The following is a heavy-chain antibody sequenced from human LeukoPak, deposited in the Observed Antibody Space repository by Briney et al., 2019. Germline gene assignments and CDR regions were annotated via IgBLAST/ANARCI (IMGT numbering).Heavy chain of an antibody. CDR3: ARGGRRSGYTESDY. V-gene: IGHV1-18*01. CDR2: ISGYDGDT. D-gene: IGHD2-2*02. Sequence: ASVKVSCKASGGTFISYAISWVRQAPGQGLEWMGWISGYDGDTTFAQKFQGRVAMSTDTSTTTAYMEVRSLRSDDSAVYFCARGGRRSGYTESDYWGQGTLVTVSS. CDR1: GGTFISYA. J-gene: IGHJ4*02.